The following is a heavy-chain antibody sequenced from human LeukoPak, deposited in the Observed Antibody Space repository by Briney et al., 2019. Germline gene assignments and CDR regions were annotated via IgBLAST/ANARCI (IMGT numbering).Heavy chain of an antibody. CDR3: ALLVVTVGTPYYYYGVDV. CDR1: GGTLTISA. D-gene: IGHD4-23*01. V-gene: IGHV1-2*02. CDR2: INPNSVAT. Sequence: ASVNVSSTASGGTLTISAISWVRQAPGQGLEWMGWINPNSVATNYAPRFQGRVTMTRDTSISTAYMDLSRLRSDDTAVYYCALLVVTVGTPYYYYGVDVWGQGTPVTVSS. J-gene: IGHJ6*02.